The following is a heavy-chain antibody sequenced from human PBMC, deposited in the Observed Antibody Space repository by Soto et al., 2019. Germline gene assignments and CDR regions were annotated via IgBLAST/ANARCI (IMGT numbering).Heavy chain of an antibody. CDR1: GFTFSSYA. D-gene: IGHD6-13*01. Sequence: EVQLLVSGGGLVQPGGSLSLSCAASGFTFSSYAMSWVRQAPGKGLEWVSAISGSGGSTYYADSVKGRFTISRDNSKNTLYLQMNSLRAEDTAVYYCAKRGSSSWYYYYYYMDVWGKGTTVTVSS. V-gene: IGHV3-23*01. J-gene: IGHJ6*03. CDR2: ISGSGGST. CDR3: AKRGSSSWYYYYYYMDV.